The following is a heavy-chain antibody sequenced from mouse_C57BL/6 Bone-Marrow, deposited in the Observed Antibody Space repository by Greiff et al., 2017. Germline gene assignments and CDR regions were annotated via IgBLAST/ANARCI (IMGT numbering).Heavy chain of an antibody. CDR1: GFTFSSYG. Sequence: EVKLMESGGDLVKPGGSLKLSCAASGFTFSSYGMSWVRQTPDKRLEWVATISSGGSYTYYPDSVKGRFTISRDNAKNTLYLQMSSLKSEDTAMYYCASKTWFAYWGQGTLVTVSA. CDR3: ASKTWFAY. CDR2: ISSGGSYT. V-gene: IGHV5-6*01. J-gene: IGHJ3*01.